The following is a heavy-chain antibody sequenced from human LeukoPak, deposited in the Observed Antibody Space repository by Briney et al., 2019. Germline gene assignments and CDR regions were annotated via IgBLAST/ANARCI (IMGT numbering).Heavy chain of an antibody. CDR2: ISSSSSYI. V-gene: IGHV3-21*01. J-gene: IGHJ3*02. CDR3: ARDLGAPDAFDT. D-gene: IGHD1-26*01. CDR1: GFTFSSYS. Sequence: GGSLRLSCAASGFTFSSYSMHWVRQAPGKGLEWVSSISSSSSYIYYADSVKGRFTISRDNAKNSLYLQMNSLRAEDTAVYYCARDLGAPDAFDTWGQGTMVTVSS.